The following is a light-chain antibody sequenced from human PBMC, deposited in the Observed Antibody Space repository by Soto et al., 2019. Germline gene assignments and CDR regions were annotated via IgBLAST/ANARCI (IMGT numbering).Light chain of an antibody. CDR1: SSDVGNCNC. J-gene: IGLJ3*02. V-gene: IGLV2-14*01. CDR2: EVS. Sequence: QSALTQPASVSVSPGQSITISCTGASSDVGNCNCVSWYQQHPGKAPKLMIYEVSNRPSGVSDRFSGSKAGNTASLTISGLQAEDEADYYCSSFTTSSTWVFGVGTKLTVL. CDR3: SSFTTSSTWV.